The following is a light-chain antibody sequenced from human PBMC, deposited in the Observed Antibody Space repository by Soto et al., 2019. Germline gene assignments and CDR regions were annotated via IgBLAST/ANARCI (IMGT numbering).Light chain of an antibody. Sequence: EIVLTQSPGTLSLSPGETATLSCRASQRVRDFLAWYQQKRGQPPRLLIYDVLKRATGIPARFSGGGSGTDFTLTISSLEPEDSAVYYCQHRDDWPTFGQGTKVDIK. J-gene: IGKJ1*01. V-gene: IGKV3-11*01. CDR2: DVL. CDR3: QHRDDWPT. CDR1: QRVRDF.